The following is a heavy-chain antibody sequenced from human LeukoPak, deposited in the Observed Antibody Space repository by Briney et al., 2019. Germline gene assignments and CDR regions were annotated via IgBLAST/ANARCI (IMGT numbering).Heavy chain of an antibody. J-gene: IGHJ6*03. Sequence: ASVKVSCKASGYTFTSYGINWVRQATGQGLEWMGWMNPNSGNTGYAQKFQGRVTITRNTSISTAYMELSSLRSEDTAVYYCARGSLAYYYYYYMDVWGKGTTVTVSS. CDR2: MNPNSGNT. CDR3: ARGSLAYYYYYYMDV. V-gene: IGHV1-8*03. CDR1: GYTFTSYG.